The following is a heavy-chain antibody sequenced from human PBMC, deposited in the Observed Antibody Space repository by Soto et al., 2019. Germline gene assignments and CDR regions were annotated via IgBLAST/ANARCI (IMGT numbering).Heavy chain of an antibody. Sequence: GGSLRLSCAASGVTFSSYARSWVRQAPGKGLEWVSAISGSGGSTYYADSVKGRFTISRDNSKNTLYLQMNSLRAEDTAVYYCAKDYRGWGSGDAFDIWGQGTMVTVSS. CDR1: GVTFSSYA. J-gene: IGHJ3*02. CDR2: ISGSGGST. D-gene: IGHD7-27*01. V-gene: IGHV3-23*01. CDR3: AKDYRGWGSGDAFDI.